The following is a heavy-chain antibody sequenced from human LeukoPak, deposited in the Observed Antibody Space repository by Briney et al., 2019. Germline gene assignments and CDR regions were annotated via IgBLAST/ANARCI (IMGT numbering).Heavy chain of an antibody. J-gene: IGHJ5*02. V-gene: IGHV1-69*13. CDR2: IIPIFGTA. Sequence: ASVKVSCKASGGTFSSYAISWVRQAPGQGLEWMGGIIPIFGTANYAQKFQGRVTITADESTSTAYMELRSLRSDDTAVYYCARVWDKLLWFGELSQTVFDPWGQGTLVTVSS. CDR1: GGTFSSYA. CDR3: ARVWDKLLWFGELSQTVFDP. D-gene: IGHD3-10*01.